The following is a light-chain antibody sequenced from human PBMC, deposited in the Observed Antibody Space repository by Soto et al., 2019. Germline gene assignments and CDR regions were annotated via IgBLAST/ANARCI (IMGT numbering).Light chain of an antibody. J-gene: IGKJ3*01. CDR1: QSVSSSY. CDR2: GAS. CDR3: QQYGSSPFT. Sequence: EIVLTQSPGTLSLSPGERATLSCRASQSVSSSYLAWYQQKPGQAPRLLIYGASSRATGIPDRFSGSGSGTDFTLTISRLEPEDFAVYYCQQYGSSPFTFGPGTKVESN. V-gene: IGKV3-20*01.